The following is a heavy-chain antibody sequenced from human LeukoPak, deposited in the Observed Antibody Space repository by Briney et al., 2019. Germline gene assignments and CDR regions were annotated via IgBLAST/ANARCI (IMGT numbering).Heavy chain of an antibody. Sequence: GGSLRLSCAASGFIFSSYAMSWVRQAPGQGLEWVSAISGSGGSTYYADSVKGRFTISRDNSKNTLYLQMNSLRPEDTAVYYCARGGSDVTFTPFDYWGQGTLVTVPS. CDR3: ARGGSDVTFTPFDY. CDR2: ISGSGGST. J-gene: IGHJ4*02. V-gene: IGHV3-23*01. CDR1: GFIFSSYA. D-gene: IGHD3-10*01.